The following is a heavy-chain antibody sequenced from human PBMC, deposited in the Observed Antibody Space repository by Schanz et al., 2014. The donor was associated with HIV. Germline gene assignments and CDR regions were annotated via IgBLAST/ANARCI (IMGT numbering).Heavy chain of an antibody. CDR2: ISGSGGNT. CDR1: GFTFSSYA. J-gene: IGHJ4*02. D-gene: IGHD5-12*01. CDR3: ARGAAEMATMTPWRY. Sequence: EVQLLESGGGLVQPGGSLRLSCAASGFTFSSYAMTWVRQAPGKGLEWVSSISGSGGNTYFTDSVKGRFTVSRDNPKNMLYLQMNSLRSDDTAVYYCARGAAEMATMTPWRYWGQGTLVTVSS. V-gene: IGHV3-23*01.